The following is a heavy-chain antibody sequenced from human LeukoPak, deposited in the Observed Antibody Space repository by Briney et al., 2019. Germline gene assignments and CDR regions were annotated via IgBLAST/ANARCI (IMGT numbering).Heavy chain of an antibody. CDR2: ISYDGSNK. D-gene: IGHD1-7*01. V-gene: IGHV3-30*18. CDR1: GFTFSSYG. J-gene: IGHJ6*02. Sequence: PGRSLRLSCAASGFTFSSYGMHWVRQAPGKGLEWVAVISYDGSNKYYADSVKGRFTISRDNSKNTLYLQMNSLRAEDTAVYYCAKEELRGYYYYGMDVWGQGTTVTVSS. CDR3: AKEELRGYYYYGMDV.